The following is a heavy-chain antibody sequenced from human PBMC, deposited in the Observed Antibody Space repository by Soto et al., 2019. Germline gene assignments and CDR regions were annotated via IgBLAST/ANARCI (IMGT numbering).Heavy chain of an antibody. J-gene: IGHJ4*02. CDR2: ISSSSSTI. CDR1: GFTFSSYS. Sequence: EVQLVESGGGLVQPGGSLRLSCAASGFTFSSYSMNWVRQAPGKGLEWVSYISSSSSTIYYADSVKGRFTISRDNAKNSLYLQINSLRDEDTAVYYCARIPRSDTVTTDQSDDWGQGTLVTVSS. CDR3: ARIPRSDTVTTDQSDD. D-gene: IGHD4-17*01. V-gene: IGHV3-48*02.